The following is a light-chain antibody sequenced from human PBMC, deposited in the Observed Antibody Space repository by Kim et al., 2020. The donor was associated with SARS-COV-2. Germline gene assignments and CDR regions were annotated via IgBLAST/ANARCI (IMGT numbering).Light chain of an antibody. CDR3: QQYGSSPRT. V-gene: IGKV3-20*01. CDR2: GAS. CDR1: QSGSSNY. J-gene: IGKJ1*01. Sequence: SPGERAPRACRASQSGSSNYLAWYQQKPGQAPRLLIYGASSRATGIPDRFSGSGSGTDFTLTISRLEPEDFAVYYCQQYGSSPRTFGQGTKVDIK.